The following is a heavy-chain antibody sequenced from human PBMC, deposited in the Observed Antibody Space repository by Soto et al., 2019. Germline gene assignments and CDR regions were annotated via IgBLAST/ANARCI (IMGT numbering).Heavy chain of an antibody. CDR1: GYTFTXYG. J-gene: IGHJ6*03. D-gene: IGHD2-2*01. Sequence: ASVKVSCKASGYTFTXYGISWVRQAPGQGLEWMGWISAYNGNTNYAQKLQGRVTMTTDTSTSTAYMELRSLRSDDTAVYYCARRIVVVPAAMGRYYYYYMDVRGKGTTVTVSS. V-gene: IGHV1-18*01. CDR2: ISAYNGNT. CDR3: ARRIVVVPAAMGRYYYYYMDV.